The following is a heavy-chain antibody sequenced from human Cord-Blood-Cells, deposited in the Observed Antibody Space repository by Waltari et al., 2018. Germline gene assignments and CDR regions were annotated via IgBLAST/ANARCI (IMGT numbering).Heavy chain of an antibody. CDR2: IYYSGNT. Sequence: QLQLQESGPGLVKPSETLSLTCTVYGGSISSSSYYWGWIRQPPGQGLEWIGSIYYSGNTYYNPSLKSRVTISVDTSKNQFSLKLSSVTAADTAVYYCARQVWYGSGSYYNWFDPWGQGTLVTVSS. CDR3: ARQVWYGSGSYYNWFDP. J-gene: IGHJ5*02. D-gene: IGHD3-10*01. CDR1: GGSISSSSYY. V-gene: IGHV4-39*01.